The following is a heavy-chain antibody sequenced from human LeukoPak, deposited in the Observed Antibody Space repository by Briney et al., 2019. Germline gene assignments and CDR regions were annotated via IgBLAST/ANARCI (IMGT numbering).Heavy chain of an antibody. CDR1: GFTFSSYS. J-gene: IGHJ3*02. CDR2: ISSSSSYI. V-gene: IGHV3-21*01. CDR3: ARTYTVVKVLGAFDI. D-gene: IGHD4-23*01. Sequence: PGGSLRLSCAASGFTFSSYSMNWVRQAPGKGLEWVSSISSSSSYIYYADSVKGRFTISRDNAKNSLYLQMNSLRAEDTAVYYCARTYTVVKVLGAFDIWGQGTMVTVSS.